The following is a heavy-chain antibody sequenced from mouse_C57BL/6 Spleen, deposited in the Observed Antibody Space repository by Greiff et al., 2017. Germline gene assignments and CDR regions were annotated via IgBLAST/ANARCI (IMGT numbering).Heavy chain of an antibody. V-gene: IGHV1-9*01. CDR1: GYTFTGYW. D-gene: IGHD1-1*01. Sequence: QVQLQQSGAELMKPGASVKLSCKATGYTFTGYWIEWVKQRPGHGLEWIGEILPGSGSTNYNEKFKGKATFTADTSSNTAYMQLSSLTTEDSAIYYCWYYGSSYGLAYWGQGTLVTVSA. CDR3: WYYGSSYGLAY. J-gene: IGHJ3*01. CDR2: ILPGSGST.